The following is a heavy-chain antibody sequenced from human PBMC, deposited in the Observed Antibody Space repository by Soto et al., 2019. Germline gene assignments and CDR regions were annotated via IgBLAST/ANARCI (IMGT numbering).Heavy chain of an antibody. V-gene: IGHV4-30-4*01. CDR1: GVSISSGDDY. CDR3: ARGGGYDY. CDR2: IYSSGST. D-gene: IGHD3-22*01. Sequence: QVQLQESGPGLVKPSQTLSLTCIVSGVSISSGDDYWSWIRQPPGKGLEWIGYIYSSGSTYCNPSLRSRATIAADTSKNPFSLELTSVTAADPAVYYCARGGGYDYWGQGALVTVCS. J-gene: IGHJ4*02.